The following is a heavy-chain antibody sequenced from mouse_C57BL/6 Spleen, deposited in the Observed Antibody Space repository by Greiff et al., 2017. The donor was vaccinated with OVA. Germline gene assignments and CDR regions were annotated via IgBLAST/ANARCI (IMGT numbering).Heavy chain of an antibody. D-gene: IGHD2-3*01. J-gene: IGHJ4*01. CDR3: TRNGYYAAMDY. CDR2: IYPGDGDT. CDR1: GYAFSSYW. Sequence: VKLMESGAELVKPGASVKISCKASGYAFSSYWMNWVKQRPGKGLEWIGQIYPGDGDTNYNGKFKGKATLTADKASSTAYMQLSSLTSEDAAVYCCTRNGYYAAMDYWGQGTSVTVSS. V-gene: IGHV1-80*01.